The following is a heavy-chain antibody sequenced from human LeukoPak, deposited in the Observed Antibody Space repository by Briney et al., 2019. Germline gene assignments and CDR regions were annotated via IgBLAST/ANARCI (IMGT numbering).Heavy chain of an antibody. CDR2: TYYSGST. J-gene: IGHJ4*02. D-gene: IGHD3-16*01. CDR3: ARNTLRTRAYFDY. Sequence: SETLSLTCTVSGGSTASYYWSWFRQPPGKRLEWIGHTYYSGSTNYNPSLKSRVTISLDTSKNQFSLRLSSVTAADTAVYYCARNTLRTRAYFDYWGQGTLVTVSS. V-gene: IGHV4-59*01. CDR1: GGSTASYY.